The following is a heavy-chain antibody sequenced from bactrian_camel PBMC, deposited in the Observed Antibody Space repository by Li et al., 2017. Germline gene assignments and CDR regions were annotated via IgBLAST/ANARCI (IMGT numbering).Heavy chain of an antibody. Sequence: HVQLVESGGGLVQPGGSLRLSCTASGLPFSTYAMSWVRQAPGKGLEWVSSIYSDGSNTNYADSVKGRFTISRDNAKNTVYLQMNSLKSEDTALYFCATGEGFDCSGAYCSLHYWGQGTQVTVS. CDR2: IYSDGSNT. D-gene: IGHD3*01. CDR1: GLPFSTYA. V-gene: IGHV3-2*01. J-gene: IGHJ4*01. CDR3: ATGEGFDCSGAYCSLHY.